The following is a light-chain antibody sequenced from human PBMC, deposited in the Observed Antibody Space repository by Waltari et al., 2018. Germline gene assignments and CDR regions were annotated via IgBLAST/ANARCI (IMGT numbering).Light chain of an antibody. V-gene: IGLV1-40*01. CDR3: QSYDSSLNAYV. CDR1: SPNIGAHHD. J-gene: IGLJ1*01. CDR2: VNN. Sequence: QSVLTQPPSVSGAPGQRVTISSPRSSPNIGAHHDLHWYHQLPGTAPKPLIPVNNNRRSGVPDRFSGSKSGTSASLAITGLQAEDEADYYCQSYDSSLNAYVFGPGTTVTVL.